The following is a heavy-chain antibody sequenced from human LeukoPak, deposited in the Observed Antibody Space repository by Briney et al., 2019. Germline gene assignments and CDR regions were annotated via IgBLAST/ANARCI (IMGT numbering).Heavy chain of an antibody. J-gene: IGHJ4*02. CDR2: IYYSGST. D-gene: IGHD3-22*01. CDR3: ARGDYYDSSGYLD. Sequence: SETLSRTGTVSGGSISSSSYYWGGLRQPPGKGREWIGSIYYSGSTYYNPSLKSRVTISVDTSKNQFSLKLSSVTAEDPAVYYCARGDYYDSSGYLDWGQGTLVTVSS. V-gene: IGHV4-39*07. CDR1: GGSISSSSYY.